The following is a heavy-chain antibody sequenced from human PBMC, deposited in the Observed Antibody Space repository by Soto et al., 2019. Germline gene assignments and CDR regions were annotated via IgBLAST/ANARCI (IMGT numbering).Heavy chain of an antibody. Sequence: QVELQESGPGLVKPSETLSLTCSISGGSISDYQWSWIRQPTGKGLEWIGYIYYSQRTNYNPSLKGRVTISLDTSTKQFSLRLRSVTAGDTAVYYCARMRGLGEISTYFDYWGQGALVTVSS. D-gene: IGHD3-16*02. J-gene: IGHJ4*02. CDR3: ARMRGLGEISTYFDY. CDR2: IYYSQRT. CDR1: GGSISDYQ. V-gene: IGHV4-59*01.